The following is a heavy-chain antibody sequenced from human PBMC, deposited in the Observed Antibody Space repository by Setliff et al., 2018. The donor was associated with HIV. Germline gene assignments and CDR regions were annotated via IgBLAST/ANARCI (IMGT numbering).Heavy chain of an antibody. CDR2: IYSGGRT. V-gene: IGHV3-53*01. D-gene: IGHD1-26*01. Sequence: GGSLRLSCAASGFTVSSNYMSWVRQAPGQGLEWVSVIYSGGRTYYADSVKGRFTISRDNARNSLYLQMNSLRAEDTAVYYCATDCAVVGGTGSLDSWGQGTLVTVSS. J-gene: IGHJ4*02. CDR3: ATDCAVVGGTGSLDS. CDR1: GFTVSSNY.